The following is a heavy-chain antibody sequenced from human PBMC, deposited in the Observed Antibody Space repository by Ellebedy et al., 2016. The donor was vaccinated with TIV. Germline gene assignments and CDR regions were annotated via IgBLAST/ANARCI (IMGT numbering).Heavy chain of an antibody. V-gene: IGHV3-23*01. CDR3: AKDQVGGDGRWVFDI. CDR2: IYAGGNKP. J-gene: IGHJ3*02. Sequence: GESLKISCGASGFTFRSYAMSWVRQAPGKGLEWVSGIYAGGNKPHYAESVKGRFTISRDNSQNTLYLQMNSLRDEDTAMYYCAKDQVGGDGRWVFDIWGQGTMVTVSS. CDR1: GFTFRSYA. D-gene: IGHD3-16*01.